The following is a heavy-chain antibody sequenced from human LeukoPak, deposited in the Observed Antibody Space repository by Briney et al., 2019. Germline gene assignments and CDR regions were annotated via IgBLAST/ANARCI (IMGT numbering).Heavy chain of an antibody. J-gene: IGHJ3*02. CDR3: ARYRFVVGATDSFDI. D-gene: IGHD1-26*01. Sequence: SETLSLTCTVSGDSISTYYWSWIRQPPGKGLEWIGYIYYRVTSDYNPSLKSRVTMSVDMSTRQISLKLCSVTAADTAVYYCARYRFVVGATDSFDIWGQGTMVTVSS. CDR2: IYYRVTS. CDR1: GDSISTYY. V-gene: IGHV4-59*01.